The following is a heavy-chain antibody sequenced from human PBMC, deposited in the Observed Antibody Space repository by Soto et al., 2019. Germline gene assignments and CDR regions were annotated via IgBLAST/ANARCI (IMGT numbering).Heavy chain of an antibody. CDR1: GFTFSSYA. CDR2: ISGSGGST. J-gene: IGHJ5*02. V-gene: IGHV3-23*01. D-gene: IGHD2-2*01. CDR3: AKDPGCSSTSCSPLNWFDP. Sequence: PGGSLRLSCAASGFTFSSYAMSWVRQAPGKGLEWVSAISGSGGSTYYADSVKGRFTISRDNSKNTLYLQMNSLRAEDTAVYYCAKDPGCSSTSCSPLNWFDPWGQGTLVTVSS.